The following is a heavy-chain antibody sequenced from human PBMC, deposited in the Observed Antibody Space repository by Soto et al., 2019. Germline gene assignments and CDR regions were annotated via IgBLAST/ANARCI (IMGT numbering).Heavy chain of an antibody. Sequence: QLQLQESGSGLVKPSQTLSLTCAVSGGSISSGGYSWSWIRQPPGKGLEWIGYIYHSGSTYYNPSLKSRVTIAVDRSKNQFSLQLSSVTAADTAVYYCARVSWTYDFDYWGQGTLVTVSS. J-gene: IGHJ4*02. CDR2: IYHSGST. D-gene: IGHD3-3*01. V-gene: IGHV4-30-2*01. CDR1: GGSISSGGYS. CDR3: ARVSWTYDFDY.